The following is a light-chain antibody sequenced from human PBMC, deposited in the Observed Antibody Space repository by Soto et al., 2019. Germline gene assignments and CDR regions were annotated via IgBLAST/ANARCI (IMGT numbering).Light chain of an antibody. CDR3: QQYYNSPRT. J-gene: IGKJ1*01. V-gene: IGKV3-15*01. CDR1: QSVSSN. CDR2: AAS. Sequence: EVVVTQSPATLSVSPGERATLSCRASQSVSSNLAWYQQKPGQAPRLLIYAASTWATGIPARFSGSGSGTDFILTITSLQTEDFAVYYCQQYYNSPRTFGQGTKVEIK.